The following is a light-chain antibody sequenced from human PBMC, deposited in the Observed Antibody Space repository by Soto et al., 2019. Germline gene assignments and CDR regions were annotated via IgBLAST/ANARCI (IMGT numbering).Light chain of an antibody. CDR1: QRIGSD. V-gene: IGKV3-15*01. CDR3: QHYNNWPLT. CDR2: HTS. J-gene: IGKJ4*01. Sequence: ETVMTQSPGTLSVSPGERDTLSCRASQRIGSDLAWYQQKPGQAPRLLIYHTSTRATGVPARFIGSASGTEFTLTITSLQSEDSAVYYCQHYNNWPLTVGGVTEVEIK.